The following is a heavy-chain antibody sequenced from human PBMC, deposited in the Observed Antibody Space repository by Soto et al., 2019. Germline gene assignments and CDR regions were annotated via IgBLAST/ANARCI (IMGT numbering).Heavy chain of an antibody. CDR2: IKYSGST. Sequence: QVQLQESGPGLVKPSQTLSLTCTVSGVSMSRGGYYWSWIRQLPGRGLEWIWYIKYSGSTHSNPSLKSRVTMSVDMSMNQFSLNLSSVTAADTAVYYCARDAPPFDYWGQGTRVTVSS. CDR3: ARDAPPFDY. CDR1: GVSMSRGGYY. V-gene: IGHV4-31*03. J-gene: IGHJ4*02.